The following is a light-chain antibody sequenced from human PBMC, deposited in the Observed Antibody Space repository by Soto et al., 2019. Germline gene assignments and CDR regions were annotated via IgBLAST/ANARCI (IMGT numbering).Light chain of an antibody. Sequence: DIQMTQSPSSLSASVVDRFTITFLASQSITTYLNWYRQKPGQAPKLLISSASNVQSGVPSRFSGRGSGTEFTLTISGLQPEDSASYCCQQSYNFPRTFGQGTKVDIK. CDR2: SAS. V-gene: IGKV1-39*01. CDR3: QQSYNFPRT. CDR1: QSITTY. J-gene: IGKJ1*01.